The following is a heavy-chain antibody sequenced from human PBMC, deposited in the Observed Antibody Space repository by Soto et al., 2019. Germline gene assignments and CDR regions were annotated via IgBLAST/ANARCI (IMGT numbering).Heavy chain of an antibody. CDR1: DGSISSSNW. Sequence: QVQLQESGPGLVKPSGTLSLTCAVSDGSISSSNWWSWVRQPPGKGLEWIGEMYRSGNTYYNPSLKSRVTILLDKSKNQFSLKLSSVTAADTAVYYCSFAAAARDDFDYWGQETLVTVSS. CDR2: MYRSGNT. D-gene: IGHD6-13*01. V-gene: IGHV4-4*02. CDR3: SFAAAARDDFDY. J-gene: IGHJ4*02.